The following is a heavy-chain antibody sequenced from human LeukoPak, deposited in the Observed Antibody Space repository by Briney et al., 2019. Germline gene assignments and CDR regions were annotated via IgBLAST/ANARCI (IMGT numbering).Heavy chain of an antibody. J-gene: IGHJ3*02. CDR2: ISSSSSTI. D-gene: IGHD6-19*01. V-gene: IGHV3-48*01. CDR1: GFTFSSYS. CDR3: ARGGVYSSGWYRGAFDI. Sequence: GGSLRLSCAASGFTFSSYSMNWVRQAPGKGLEWVSYISSSSSTIYYADSVKGRFTISRDNAKNSLYLQMNSLRAEDTAVYYCARGGVYSSGWYRGAFDIWGQGTMVTVSS.